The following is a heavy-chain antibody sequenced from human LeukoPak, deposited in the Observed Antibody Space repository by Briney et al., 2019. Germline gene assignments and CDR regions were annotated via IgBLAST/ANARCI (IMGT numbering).Heavy chain of an antibody. D-gene: IGHD3-10*01. Sequence: SGGSLRLSCAASGFTFSSYAMSWVRQAPGKGLEWVSAISGSGGSTYYADSVKGRFTISRDNSKNTLYLQMNSLRAEDTAVYYCAKDQVPMVRGVIINWFDPWGQGTLVTVSS. CDR3: AKDQVPMVRGVIINWFDP. J-gene: IGHJ5*02. CDR2: ISGSGGST. CDR1: GFTFSSYA. V-gene: IGHV3-23*01.